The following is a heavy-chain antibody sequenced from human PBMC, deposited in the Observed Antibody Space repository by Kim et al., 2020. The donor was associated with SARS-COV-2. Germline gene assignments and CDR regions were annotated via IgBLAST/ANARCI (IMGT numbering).Heavy chain of an antibody. D-gene: IGHD6-19*01. CDR2: INHSGST. Sequence: SETLSLTCAVYGGSFSGYYWSWIRQPPGKGLEWIGEINHSGSTNYNPSLKSRVTISVDTSKNQFSLKLSSVTAADTAVYYCARGQVAVAGYEGAFDIWGQGTMVTVSS. CDR3: ARGQVAVAGYEGAFDI. V-gene: IGHV4-34*01. J-gene: IGHJ3*02. CDR1: GGSFSGYY.